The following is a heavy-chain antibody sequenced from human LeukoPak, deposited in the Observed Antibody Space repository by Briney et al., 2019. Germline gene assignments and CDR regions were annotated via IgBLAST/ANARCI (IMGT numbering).Heavy chain of an antibody. CDR3: ARDHSSSRPGPFDY. D-gene: IGHD6-13*01. Sequence: PGGSLRLSCSASGFTFTNYAMHWVRQAPGKGLEYVSAISTFGDSAYYADSVKGRFTISRDNSKNTLYLQMNSLRAEDTAVYYCARDHSSSRPGPFDYWGQGTLVTVSS. V-gene: IGHV3-64*04. CDR2: ISTFGDSA. J-gene: IGHJ4*02. CDR1: GFTFTNYA.